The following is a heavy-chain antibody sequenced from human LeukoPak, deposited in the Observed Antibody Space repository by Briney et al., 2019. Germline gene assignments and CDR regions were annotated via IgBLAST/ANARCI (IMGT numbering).Heavy chain of an antibody. D-gene: IGHD4-17*01. CDR2: ISWNSGSI. CDR3: AKDRYGDYAYSGFDY. V-gene: IGHV3-9*03. J-gene: IGHJ4*02. Sequence: PGRSLRLSCAASGFTFDDYAMHWVRQAPGKGLEWVSGISWNSGSIGYADSVKGRFTISRDNAKNSLYLQMNSLRAEDMALYYCAKDRYGDYAYSGFDYWGQGTLVIVSS. CDR1: GFTFDDYA.